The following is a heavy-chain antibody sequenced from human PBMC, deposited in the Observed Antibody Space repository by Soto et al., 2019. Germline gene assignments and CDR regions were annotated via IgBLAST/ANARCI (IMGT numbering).Heavy chain of an antibody. CDR2: ISSSSAYI. Sequence: EVQLVESGGGLVKPGGSLRLSCAASGFGFSRYSMNWVRQAPGKGLEWVSCISSSSAYIQYADSVKGRFTIFRDNAKNSLYLQMNSLRADDTAVYYCARDISISWRAEYFQHWGQGALVTVSS. J-gene: IGHJ1*01. D-gene: IGHD6-13*01. CDR1: GFGFSRYS. V-gene: IGHV3-21*01. CDR3: ARDISISWRAEYFQH.